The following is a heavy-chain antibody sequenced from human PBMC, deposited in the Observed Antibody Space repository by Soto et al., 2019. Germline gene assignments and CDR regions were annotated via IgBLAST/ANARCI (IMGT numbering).Heavy chain of an antibody. CDR1: GGSISASSYY. V-gene: IGHV4-39*01. CDR2: MDYSGST. J-gene: IGHJ4*02. Sequence: TLSLTCTVSGGSISASSYYWGWIRQPPGKGLEWIGSMDYSGSTYYNPSLKSRVTISVDTSKNQFSLKLSSLTAADTAVYYCARRQSLRIFDCWGQGTLVTVSS. D-gene: IGHD5-12*01. CDR3: ARRQSLRIFDC.